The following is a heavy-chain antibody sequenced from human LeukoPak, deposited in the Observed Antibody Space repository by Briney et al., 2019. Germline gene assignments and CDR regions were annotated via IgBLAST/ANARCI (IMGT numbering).Heavy chain of an antibody. CDR2: ISTSGNTI. CDR3: AREGPFNYGGSRALDY. D-gene: IGHD4-23*01. Sequence: GGSLRLSCAASGFTFSDYYMSWIRQAPGKGLEWVSYISTSGNTIYYADSVKGRFTISRDNAKNSLYLQMNSLRAEDTAVYYCAREGPFNYGGSRALDYWGQGTLVTVSS. V-gene: IGHV3-11*01. CDR1: GFTFSDYY. J-gene: IGHJ4*02.